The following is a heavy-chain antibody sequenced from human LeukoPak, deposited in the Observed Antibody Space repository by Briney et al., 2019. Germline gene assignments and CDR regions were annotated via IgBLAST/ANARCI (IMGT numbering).Heavy chain of an antibody. D-gene: IGHD3-9*01. J-gene: IGHJ4*02. Sequence: PGGSLRLSCAASGFTFSSYAMSCVRQAPGKGLEWVSAISGSGGSTYYAGSVKGRFTISRDNSKNTLYLQMNSLRAEDTAVYYCAKGGRELRYFDWLLNPNYFDYWGQGTLVTVSS. CDR3: AKGGRELRYFDWLLNPNYFDY. CDR2: ISGSGGST. CDR1: GFTFSSYA. V-gene: IGHV3-23*01.